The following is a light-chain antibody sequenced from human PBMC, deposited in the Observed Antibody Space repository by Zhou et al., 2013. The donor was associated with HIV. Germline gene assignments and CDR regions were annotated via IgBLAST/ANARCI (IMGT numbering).Light chain of an antibody. CDR3: QQYGSSPYT. J-gene: IGKJ2*01. CDR2: GAS. Sequence: ETVLTQSPGTLSLSPGERATLSCRASQSVSNNFLAWYQQKPGQAPRLLIYGASSRVTGIPDRFSGSGSGTDFTLTISRLEPEDFALYYCQQYGSSPYTFGQGTKLEIK. CDR1: QSVSNNF. V-gene: IGKV3-20*01.